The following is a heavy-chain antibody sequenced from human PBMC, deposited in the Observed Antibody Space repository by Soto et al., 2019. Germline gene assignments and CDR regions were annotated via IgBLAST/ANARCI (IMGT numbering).Heavy chain of an antibody. CDR1: GFTFSSYG. CDR3: ANPPP. J-gene: IGHJ5*02. V-gene: IGHV3-30*18. Sequence: QVQLVESGGGVVQPGRSLRLSCAASGFTFSSYGMHWVRQAPGKGLEWVAVISYDGSNKYYADSVKGRFTISRDNSKNTLYLQMNSLRADDTAVYYCANPPPWGQGTLVTVSS. CDR2: ISYDGSNK.